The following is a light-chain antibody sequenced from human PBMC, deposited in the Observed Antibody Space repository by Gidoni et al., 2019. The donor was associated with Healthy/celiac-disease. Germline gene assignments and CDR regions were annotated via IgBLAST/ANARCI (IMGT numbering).Light chain of an antibody. V-gene: IGKV1-39*01. CDR3: LQSYSTRYT. CDR2: AAS. CDR1: QSISSY. J-gene: IGKJ2*01. Sequence: DPQMTQSPSSLSASVGDRVTITCSASQSISSYLNWYQQKPGKAPKLLIYAASSLQSGVPSRFSGSGSGTDFTLTISSLEPDDFATYYCLQSYSTRYTFGQGTKLEIK.